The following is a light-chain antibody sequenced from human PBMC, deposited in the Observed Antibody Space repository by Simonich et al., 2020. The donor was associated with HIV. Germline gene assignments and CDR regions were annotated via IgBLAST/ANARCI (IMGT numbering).Light chain of an antibody. J-gene: IGKJ2*01. CDR2: KAS. CDR1: QSISPC. Sequence: DIQMTQSPSTLSASVGDRVTITCRASQSISPCLPWYQQKPGKAPKLLIYKASSLESGVPSRFSGSGSGTEFTLTISSLQPDDFATYYCQQYNSYSPYIFGQGTKLEIK. V-gene: IGKV1-5*03. CDR3: QQYNSYSPYI.